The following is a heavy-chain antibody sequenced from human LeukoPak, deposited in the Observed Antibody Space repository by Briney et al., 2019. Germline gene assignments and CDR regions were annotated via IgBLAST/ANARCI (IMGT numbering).Heavy chain of an antibody. J-gene: IGHJ4*02. Sequence: GGSLRLSCAASGFIFTNAWMSWVRQTPGKGLEWVGRIRSKTVGGTTDYAAPVKGRFTVSRDDSKNTFYLEMNNLKTEDTAVYYCTTDRGISGTTDLDYWGQGTLVTVSS. CDR1: GFIFTNAW. CDR3: TTDRGISGTTDLDY. V-gene: IGHV3-15*01. D-gene: IGHD1-20*01. CDR2: IRSKTVGGTT.